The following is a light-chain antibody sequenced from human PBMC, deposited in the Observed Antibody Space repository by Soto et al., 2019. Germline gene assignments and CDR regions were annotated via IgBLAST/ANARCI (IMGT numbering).Light chain of an antibody. CDR1: QSVSGN. V-gene: IGKV3-15*01. CDR3: QQYNDWPRWT. Sequence: EIVMTQSPATLSVSPGERGTLSCRASQSVSGNLAWYQQKAGQAPRLLIYGAYTRATGIPARFSGSGSGTEFTLTISSLQSEDFAVYYCQQYNDWPRWTFGQGTKVEIK. J-gene: IGKJ1*01. CDR2: GAY.